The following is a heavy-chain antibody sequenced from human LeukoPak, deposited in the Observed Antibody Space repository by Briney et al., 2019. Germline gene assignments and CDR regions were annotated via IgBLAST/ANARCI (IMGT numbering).Heavy chain of an antibody. CDR1: GFIFSSYS. D-gene: IGHD2-15*01. CDR2: IKQDGSEK. CDR3: ARHRSGGSQDDAFDI. Sequence: GGSLRLSCAASGFIFSSYSMNWVRQAPGKGLEWVADIKQDGSEKYYVDSVKGRFTISRQNAKKSLFLQMNSLRAEDTAVYYCARHRSGGSQDDAFDIWGQGTLVTVSS. J-gene: IGHJ3*02. V-gene: IGHV3-7*01.